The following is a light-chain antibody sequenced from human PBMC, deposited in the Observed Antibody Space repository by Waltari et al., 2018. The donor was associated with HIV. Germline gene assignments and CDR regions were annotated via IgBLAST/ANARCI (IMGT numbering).Light chain of an antibody. CDR3: QSYDSSLSGSV. J-gene: IGLJ2*01. CDR1: SSNIGAGYD. CDR2: GNS. Sequence: QSVLTQPPSVSGAPGQRVTISCTGSSSNIGAGYDVHWYQPLPGTAPNLLIYGNSNRPSGVPDRFSGSKSGTSASLAITGLQAEDEADYYCQSYDSSLSGSVFGGGTKLTVL. V-gene: IGLV1-40*01.